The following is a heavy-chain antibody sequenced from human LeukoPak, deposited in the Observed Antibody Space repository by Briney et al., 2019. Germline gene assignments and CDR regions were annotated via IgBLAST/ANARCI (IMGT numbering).Heavy chain of an antibody. J-gene: IGHJ6*02. CDR3: ARPPPAMVRGVSYYYYYGMGV. D-gene: IGHD3-10*01. V-gene: IGHV1-8*01. CDR1: GYTFTSYD. Sequence: ASVKVSCKASGYTFTSYDITWVRQATGQGLEWRGWMNPNSANTGYAQKFQGRVTMTRNTSISTAYMELSRLSSEETAVYYCARPPPAMVRGVSYYYYYGMGVWGQGTTVTVSS. CDR2: MNPNSANT.